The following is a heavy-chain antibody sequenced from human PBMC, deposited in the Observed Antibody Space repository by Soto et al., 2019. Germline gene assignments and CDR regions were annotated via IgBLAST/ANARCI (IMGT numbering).Heavy chain of an antibody. D-gene: IGHD5-18*01. Sequence: SETLSLTCAVYGGSFSCYYLSWIRQPPGKGLEWIGEINHSGSTNYNPSLKSRVTISVDTSKNQFSLKLSSVTAADTAVYYCARGRYSYGYGANGHFDYWGQGTLVTVSS. V-gene: IGHV4-34*01. CDR3: ARGRYSYGYGANGHFDY. CDR1: GGSFSCYY. J-gene: IGHJ4*02. CDR2: INHSGST.